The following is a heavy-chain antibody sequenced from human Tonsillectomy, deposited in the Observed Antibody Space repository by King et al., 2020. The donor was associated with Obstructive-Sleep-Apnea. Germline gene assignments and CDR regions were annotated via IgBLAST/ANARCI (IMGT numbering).Heavy chain of an antibody. Sequence: QLQESGPGLVKPSQTLSLICTVSGGSISSGDYYWSWIRQPPGKGLDWIGYIYYSGSTYYNPSLKSRVTISVDTSENQFSLKLSSVTAADTAVYYCARVKYSGYDFSRWFDPWGQGTLVTVSS. CDR3: ARVKYSGYDFSRWFDP. D-gene: IGHD5-12*01. V-gene: IGHV4-30-4*01. CDR2: IYYSGST. CDR1: GGSISSGDYY. J-gene: IGHJ5*02.